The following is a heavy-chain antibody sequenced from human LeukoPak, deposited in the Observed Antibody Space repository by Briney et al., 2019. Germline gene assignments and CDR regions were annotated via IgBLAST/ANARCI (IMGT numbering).Heavy chain of an antibody. CDR2: IQSKIDGGTK. J-gene: IGHJ4*02. CDR1: GFTFSDAW. Sequence: GGSLRLSRVASGFTFSDAWMSLVRQAPGKGLEWVGRIQSKIDGGTKDYGAPVKGRVTISRDDSRNTLYLQRNSLKSEDTAVYYCSTRRQDGCWGQGTLVTVS. V-gene: IGHV3-15*01. D-gene: IGHD6-25*01. CDR3: STRRQDGC.